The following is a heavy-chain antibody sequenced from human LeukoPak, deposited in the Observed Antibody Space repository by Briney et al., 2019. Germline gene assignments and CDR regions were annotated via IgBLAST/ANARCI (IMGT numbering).Heavy chain of an antibody. CDR1: GYTFTSYD. J-gene: IGHJ4*02. CDR2: VNPDTGNT. V-gene: IGHV1-8*03. CDR3: AREGDS. Sequence: ASVKVSCKASGYTFTSYDINWVRQAAGQGLEWMGWVNPDTGNTAYARKFQGRVTITRSTSINTVYMELSSLRSEDTAMYYCAREGDSWGQGTLVTVSS.